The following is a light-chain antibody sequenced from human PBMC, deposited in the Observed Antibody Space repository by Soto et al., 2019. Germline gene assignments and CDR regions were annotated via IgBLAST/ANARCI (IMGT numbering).Light chain of an antibody. Sequence: EIVMTQSPATLSVSPGERATLSCRASQSVSSNLAWYQQKPGQAPSLLIYGASTRATGIPARFSGSGSGTEFTLTISSLQSEDSAAYYCQQYNNGYTFGQGTKLEIK. CDR3: QQYNNGYT. CDR2: GAS. CDR1: QSVSSN. J-gene: IGKJ2*01. V-gene: IGKV3-15*01.